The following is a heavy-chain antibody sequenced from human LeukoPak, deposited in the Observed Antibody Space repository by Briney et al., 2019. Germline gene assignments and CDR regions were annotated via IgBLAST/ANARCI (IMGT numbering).Heavy chain of an antibody. V-gene: IGHV4-31*03. CDR2: IYYSGST. CDR3: AGLTMTDAFDI. D-gene: IGHD3-22*01. J-gene: IGHJ3*02. CDR1: GGSISSGGYY. Sequence: SQTLSLTCTVSGGSISSGGYYWTWIRQHPGKGLEWIGYIYYSGSTYYNPSLKSRVTISVDTSKNQFSLKLSSVTAADTAVYYCAGLTMTDAFDIWGQGTMVTVSS.